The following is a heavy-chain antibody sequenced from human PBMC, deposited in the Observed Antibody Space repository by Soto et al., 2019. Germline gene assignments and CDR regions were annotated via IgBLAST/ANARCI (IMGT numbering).Heavy chain of an antibody. V-gene: IGHV4-31*03. Sequence: PSETLSLTCTVSGGSISSCSCIWIWVPQRPGQDREWIVFFYYTGISSYNLSLRGRVSISVYTSKNHFSLTLTSLTAAAPAIYDCASGLLTPSTHLDRWGQGTRVPV. CDR3: ASGLLTPSTHLDR. D-gene: IGHD2-21*02. J-gene: IGHJ4*02. CDR1: GGSISSCSCI. CDR2: FYYTGIS.